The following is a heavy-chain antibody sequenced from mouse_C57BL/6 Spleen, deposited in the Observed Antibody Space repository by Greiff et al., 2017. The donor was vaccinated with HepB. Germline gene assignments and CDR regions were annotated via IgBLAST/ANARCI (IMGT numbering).Heavy chain of an antibody. CDR2: IYPRSGNT. V-gene: IGHV1-81*01. J-gene: IGHJ2*01. CDR1: GYTFTSYG. Sequence: VQLVESGAELARPGASVKLSCKASGYTFTSYGISWVKQRTGQGLEWIGEIYPRSGNTYYNEKFKGKATLTADKSSSTAYMELRSLTSEDSAVYFCARWTYYDYPDYWGQGTTLTVSS. CDR3: ARWTYYDYPDY. D-gene: IGHD2-4*01.